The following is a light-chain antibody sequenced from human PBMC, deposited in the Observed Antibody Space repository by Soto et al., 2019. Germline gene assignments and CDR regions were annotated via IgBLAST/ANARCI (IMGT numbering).Light chain of an antibody. CDR2: DAS. CDR3: QQLNSYPRT. J-gene: IGKJ3*01. CDR1: QTVGRY. Sequence: DIVLTQSPATLSLSPGDRVTLSCRASQTVGRYLSWYQHSPGQGPRLLVYDASNRATGVPARFSGSGSETDFTLTISSLEPEDFATYYCQQLNSYPRTFGPGTKVDI. V-gene: IGKV3-11*01.